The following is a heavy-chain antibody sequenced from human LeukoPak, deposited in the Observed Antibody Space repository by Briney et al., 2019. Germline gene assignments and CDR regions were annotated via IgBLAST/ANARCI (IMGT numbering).Heavy chain of an antibody. J-gene: IGHJ4*02. Sequence: GGSLRLSCVASGFTFTSDAMNWVRQAPGKGLEWVSYISSSSSTIYYADSVKGRFTISRDNAKNSLYLQMNSLRAEDTAVYYCARDGIFLDYWGQGTLVTVSS. V-gene: IGHV3-48*01. D-gene: IGHD2/OR15-2a*01. CDR1: GFTFTSDA. CDR3: ARDGIFLDY. CDR2: ISSSSSTI.